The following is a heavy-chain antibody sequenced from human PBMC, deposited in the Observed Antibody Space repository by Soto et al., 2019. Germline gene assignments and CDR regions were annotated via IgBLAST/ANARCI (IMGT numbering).Heavy chain of an antibody. CDR3: ARACRSGVSNRDWFDP. J-gene: IGHJ5*02. CDR1: GFTFSSYS. V-gene: IGHV3-21*01. Sequence: VQLVESGGGLVKPGGSLRLSCAASGFTFSSYSMNWVRQAPGKGLEWVSSISSSSSYIYYADSVKGRFTISRDNAKNSLYLQMSSLRAEDTAVYYCARACRSGVSNRDWFDPWGQGTLVTVSS. D-gene: IGHD3-10*01. CDR2: ISSSSSYI.